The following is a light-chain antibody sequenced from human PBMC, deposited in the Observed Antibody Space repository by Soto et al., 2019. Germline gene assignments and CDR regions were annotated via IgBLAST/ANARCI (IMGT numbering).Light chain of an antibody. CDR1: QNISSN. Sequence: EIVMTQSPATLSVSPGERATLSCRASQNISSNLAWYQQKPGQAPRVLIDGASTRATGIPARFSGSGFGTEFTLTISSLQSEDFAFYYFQQYYNCLWTFGQWTKVEIK. CDR2: GAS. J-gene: IGKJ1*01. V-gene: IGKV3-15*01. CDR3: QQYYNCLWT.